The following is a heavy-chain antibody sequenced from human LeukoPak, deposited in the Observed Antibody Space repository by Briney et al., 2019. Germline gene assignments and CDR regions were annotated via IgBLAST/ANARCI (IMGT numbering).Heavy chain of an antibody. CDR1: GYTFTGYY. V-gene: IGHV1-8*02. J-gene: IGHJ6*02. D-gene: IGHD3-10*01. CDR2: MNPNSGNT. Sequence: GASVKVSCKASGYTFTGYYMHWVRQAPGQGLEWMGWMNPNSGNTGYAQKFQGRVTMTRNTSISTAYMELSSLRSEDTAVYYCARVLGFGESYYYYYGMDVWGQGTTVTVSS. CDR3: ARVLGFGESYYYYYGMDV.